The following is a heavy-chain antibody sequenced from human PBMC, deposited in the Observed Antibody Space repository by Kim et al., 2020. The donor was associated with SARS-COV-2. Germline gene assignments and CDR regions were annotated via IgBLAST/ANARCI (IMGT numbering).Heavy chain of an antibody. J-gene: IGHJ3*02. CDR1: GFTFSSYE. CDR3: ARDSQYYYDSSGYWDAFDI. D-gene: IGHD3-22*01. V-gene: IGHV3-48*03. Sequence: GGSLRLSCAASGFTFSSYEMNWVRQAPGKGLEWVSYISSSGSTIYYADSVKGRFTISRDNAKNSLYLQMNSLRAEDTAVYYCARDSQYYYDSSGYWDAFDIWGQGTMVTVSS. CDR2: ISSSGSTI.